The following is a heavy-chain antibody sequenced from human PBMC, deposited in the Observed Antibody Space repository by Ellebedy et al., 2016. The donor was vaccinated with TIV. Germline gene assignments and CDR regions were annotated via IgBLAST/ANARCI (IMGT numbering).Heavy chain of an antibody. J-gene: IGHJ6*02. CDR3: ARDLQGSSWYSSYYYYGMDV. D-gene: IGHD6-13*01. Sequence: GGSLRLSXAASGFTFSSYGMHWVRQAPGRGLVWVSRINSDGSSTSYADSVKGRFTISRDNAKNTLYLQMNRLRAEDTAVYYWARDLQGSSWYSSYYYYGMDVWGQGTTVTVSS. CDR2: INSDGSST. CDR1: GFTFSSYG. V-gene: IGHV3-74*01.